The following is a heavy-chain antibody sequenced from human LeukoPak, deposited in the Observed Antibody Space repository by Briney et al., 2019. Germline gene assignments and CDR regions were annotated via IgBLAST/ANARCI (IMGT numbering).Heavy chain of an antibody. CDR2: INTNTGNP. CDR3: AREGVLYYGDYYYGMDV. Sequence: ASVKVSCKASGYTFTSYAMNWVRQAPGQGLEWMGWINTNTGNPTCAQGFTGRFVFSLDTSVSTAYLQICSLKAEDTAVYYCAREGVLYYGDYYYGMDVWGKGTTVTVSS. D-gene: IGHD2-8*01. V-gene: IGHV7-4-1*01. J-gene: IGHJ6*04. CDR1: GYTFTSYA.